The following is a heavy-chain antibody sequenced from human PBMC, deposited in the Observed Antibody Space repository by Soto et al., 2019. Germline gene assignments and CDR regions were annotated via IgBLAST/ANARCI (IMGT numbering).Heavy chain of an antibody. J-gene: IGHJ4*02. CDR1: GFTFRSYS. CDR3: ARDDYGDARIDY. Sequence: GGSLRLSCAASGFTFRSYSMNWVRQAPGKGLEWVSYISSSNRTINYADSVKGRFIISRDNDKNSLYLQMHSLRAEDTAVYYCARDDYGDARIDYWGQGTLVTVSS. D-gene: IGHD4-17*01. CDR2: ISSSNRTI. V-gene: IGHV3-48*01.